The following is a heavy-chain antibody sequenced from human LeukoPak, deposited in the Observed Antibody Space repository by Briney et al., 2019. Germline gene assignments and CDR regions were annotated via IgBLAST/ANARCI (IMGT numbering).Heavy chain of an antibody. V-gene: IGHV3-7*01. Sequence: PGGSLRLSWAASGFTFSNYWMTWVRQAPGKGPEWVANIKQDGSERNYVDSVKGRFTIARDNTKNSLYLQMTSLRGEDTAVYYCASRAGKPGNTPWCFDYWGQGALVTVSS. J-gene: IGHJ4*02. D-gene: IGHD1-7*01. CDR3: ASRAGKPGNTPWCFDY. CDR2: IKQDGSER. CDR1: GFTFSNYW.